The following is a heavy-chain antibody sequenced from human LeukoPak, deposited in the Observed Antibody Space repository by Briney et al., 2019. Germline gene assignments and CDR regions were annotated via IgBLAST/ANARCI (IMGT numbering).Heavy chain of an antibody. J-gene: IGHJ5*02. V-gene: IGHV4-38-2*02. CDR2: IYHSGST. Sequence: SETLSLTCAVYGGSFSGYYWGWIRQPPGKGLEWIGSIYHSGSTYYNPSLKSRVTISVDTSKNQFSLKLSSVTAADTAVYYCARDSSSWTVLGWFDPWGQGTLVTVSS. CDR3: ARDSSSWTVLGWFDP. D-gene: IGHD6-13*01. CDR1: GGSFSGYY.